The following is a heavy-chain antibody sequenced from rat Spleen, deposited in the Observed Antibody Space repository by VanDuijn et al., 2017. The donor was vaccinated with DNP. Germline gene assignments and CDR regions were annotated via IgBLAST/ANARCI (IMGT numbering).Heavy chain of an antibody. Sequence: EVQLVESGGGLVQPGRSLKLSCVASGFTFSNYDMAWVRQAPTKGLEWVASISTRGCDTYYGDSVKGRFTVSRDNAKSTLYLQMDSLRSEDTATYYCARESAYWGQGTLVTVSS. V-gene: IGHV5-25*01. CDR3: ARESAY. CDR2: ISTRGCDT. CDR1: GFTFSNYD. J-gene: IGHJ3*01.